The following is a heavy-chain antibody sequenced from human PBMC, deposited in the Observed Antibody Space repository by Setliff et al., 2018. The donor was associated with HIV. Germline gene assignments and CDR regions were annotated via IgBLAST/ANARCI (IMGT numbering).Heavy chain of an antibody. J-gene: IGHJ4*02. CDR3: GRARAEWVELHSVPSYFDY. CDR1: GFTFSLHW. Sequence: GSLRLSCAASGFTFSLHWMSWVRQPPGKGLEWIGCFNETGSTYYNPSLKSRVIISLDTSKNHLTLKLRSVTAADTAVYYCGRARAEWVELHSVPSYFDYWGQGTLVTVSS. D-gene: IGHD3-3*01. V-gene: IGHV4-4*02. CDR2: FNETGST.